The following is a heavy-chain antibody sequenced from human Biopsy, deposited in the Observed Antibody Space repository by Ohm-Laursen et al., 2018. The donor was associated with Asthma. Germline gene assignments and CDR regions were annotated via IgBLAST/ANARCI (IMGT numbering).Heavy chain of an antibody. V-gene: IGHV3-48*02. Sequence: GSLRLSCAASGFTFSSYSMNWVRQAPGKGQEWVSYISSSSSTIYYADSVKGRFTISRDNAKNSLYLQMNNLRDEDTAVYYCARPRWGPYGYWGQGTLVTVSS. CDR1: GFTFSSYS. CDR2: ISSSSSTI. D-gene: IGHD4-17*01. J-gene: IGHJ4*02. CDR3: ARPRWGPYGY.